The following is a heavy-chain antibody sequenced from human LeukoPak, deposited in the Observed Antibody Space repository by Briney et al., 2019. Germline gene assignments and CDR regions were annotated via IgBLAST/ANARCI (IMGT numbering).Heavy chain of an antibody. CDR3: ARDATGWYFDY. CDR1: GFTFTSYG. Sequence: PGGSLRLSCATSGFTFTSYGMHWVRQTPGKGLEWVAFIRFNGNNKYYADSVKGRFTISRDTSKNTQYLQMNSLRVEDTAMYYCARDATGWYFDYWGQGTLVSVSS. J-gene: IGHJ4*02. V-gene: IGHV3-30*02. CDR2: IRFNGNNK. D-gene: IGHD6-19*01.